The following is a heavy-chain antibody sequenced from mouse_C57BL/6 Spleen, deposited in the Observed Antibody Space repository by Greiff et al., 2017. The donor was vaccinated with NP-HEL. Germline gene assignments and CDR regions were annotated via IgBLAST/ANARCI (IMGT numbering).Heavy chain of an antibody. Sequence: VQLVESGPGLVQPSQSLSITCTVSGFSLTSYGVHWVRQSPGKGLEWLGVIWSGGSTDYNAAFISRLSISKDNSKSQVFFKMNSLQADDTAIYYCARNEAYYGSTWFAYWGQGTLVTVSA. CDR2: IWSGGST. CDR1: GFSLTSYG. V-gene: IGHV2-2*01. D-gene: IGHD1-1*01. J-gene: IGHJ3*01. CDR3: ARNEAYYGSTWFAY.